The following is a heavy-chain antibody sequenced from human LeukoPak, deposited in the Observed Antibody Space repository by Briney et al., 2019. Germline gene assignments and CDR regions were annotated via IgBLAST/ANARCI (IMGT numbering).Heavy chain of an antibody. D-gene: IGHD3-22*01. V-gene: IGHV1-24*01. Sequence: ASVKVSCQVSGYTLTELSMHWVRQAPGKGLEWMGGFDPEDGETIYAQKFQGRVTMTEDTSTDTAYMELSSLRSEDTAVYYCATLVYYYDSSGYYGIPHFYYWGQGTLVTVSS. J-gene: IGHJ4*02. CDR3: ATLVYYYDSSGYYGIPHFYY. CDR2: FDPEDGET. CDR1: GYTLTELS.